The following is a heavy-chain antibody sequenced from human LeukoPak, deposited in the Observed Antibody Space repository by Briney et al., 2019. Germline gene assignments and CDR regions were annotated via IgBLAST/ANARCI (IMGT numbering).Heavy chain of an antibody. CDR3: ARDRHRGSGSYPHNWFDP. V-gene: IGHV4-59*01. Sequence: SETLSLTCTVSGGSISNYYWSWIRQPPGKGLEWIGSIYYSGSIYYNPSLKSRVTISIDTSKNQFSLKLSSVTAADTAVYYCARDRHRGSGSYPHNWFDPWGQGTLVTVSS. D-gene: IGHD3-10*01. CDR2: IYYSGSI. CDR1: GGSISNYY. J-gene: IGHJ5*02.